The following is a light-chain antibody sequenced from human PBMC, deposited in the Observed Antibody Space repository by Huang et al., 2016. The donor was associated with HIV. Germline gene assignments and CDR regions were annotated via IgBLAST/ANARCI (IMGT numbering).Light chain of an antibody. CDR2: GAS. J-gene: IGKJ2*01. CDR3: QQYSTWPPYT. Sequence: EIVMTQSPATLSVSPGERATLSCRASQTIASNLAWYQQKPGQAPRLFIYGASTSATGIPARFSGSGSGTEFTLTISSLQSEDFALYYCQQYSTWPPYTFGQGTKLEIK. V-gene: IGKV3-15*01. CDR1: QTIASN.